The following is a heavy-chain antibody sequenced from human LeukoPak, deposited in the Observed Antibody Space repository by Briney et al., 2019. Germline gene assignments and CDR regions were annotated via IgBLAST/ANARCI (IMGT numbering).Heavy chain of an antibody. CDR2: INHSGST. CDR1: GGSFSGYY. CDR3: ARGLYCSSTSCYTGNWFDP. J-gene: IGHJ5*02. V-gene: IGHV4-34*01. Sequence: SETLSLTCAVYGGSFSGYYWSWIRQPPGKGLESIGEINHSGSTNYNPSLKSRVTISVDTSKNQFSLKLSSVTAADTAVYYCARGLYCSSTSCYTGNWFDPWGQGTLVTVSS. D-gene: IGHD2-2*02.